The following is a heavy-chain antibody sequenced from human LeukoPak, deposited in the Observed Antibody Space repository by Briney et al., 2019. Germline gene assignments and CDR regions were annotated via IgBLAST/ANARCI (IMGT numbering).Heavy chain of an antibody. CDR3: ASVFNSGIVVVPAAIPYGAAFDI. V-gene: IGHV1-69*04. D-gene: IGHD2-2*01. Sequence: RASVKVSCKASGGTFSSYAISWVRQAPGQGLEWMGRIIPILGIANYAQKFQGRVTITADKSTSTAYMELSSLRSEDTAVYYCASVFNSGIVVVPAAIPYGAAFDIWAKGQWSPSL. CDR2: IIPILGIA. CDR1: GGTFSSYA. J-gene: IGHJ3*02.